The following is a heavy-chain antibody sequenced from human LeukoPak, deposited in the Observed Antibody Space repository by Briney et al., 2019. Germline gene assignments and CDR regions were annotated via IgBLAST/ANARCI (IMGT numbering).Heavy chain of an antibody. CDR1: GFIFSTYG. Sequence: PGKSLRLSCAASGFIFSTYGMHWVRQAPGKGLEWVALIWYDGSNKFYADSVKGRFTISRDNSKNTLYLQMNSLRAEDTAVYYCARDHNWNWFDPWGQGTLVTVSS. J-gene: IGHJ5*02. CDR2: IWYDGSNK. V-gene: IGHV3-33*01. CDR3: ARDHNWNWFDP. D-gene: IGHD1-1*01.